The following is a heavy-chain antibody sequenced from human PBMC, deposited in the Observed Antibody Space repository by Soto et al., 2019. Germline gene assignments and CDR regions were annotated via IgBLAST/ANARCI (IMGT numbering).Heavy chain of an antibody. Sequence: EVQLVESGGGLVQPGGSLRLSCAASGFTFSNYWMSWVRQAPGKGLEWVANIKEDGSERNYVDSVKGRFIISRDNAKNSLYLQLNSLRAEDTAVHYCARAGSENDYGGQGTLVTVSS. CDR3: ARAGSENDY. CDR1: GFTFSNYW. CDR2: IKEDGSER. V-gene: IGHV3-7*05. J-gene: IGHJ4*02. D-gene: IGHD3-10*01.